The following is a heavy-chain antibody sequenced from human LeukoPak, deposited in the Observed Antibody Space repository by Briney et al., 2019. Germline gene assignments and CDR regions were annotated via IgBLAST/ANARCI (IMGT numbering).Heavy chain of an antibody. V-gene: IGHV3-23*01. CDR1: GFTFSSYA. Sequence: PGGSLRLSCAASGFTFSSYAMSWVRQAPGKGLECVSAISSGGGSTYYADSVKGRFTISRDNSKNTLYLQMNSLRAEDTAAYYCARDYTYYYDSSGYCFDYWGQGTLVTVSS. CDR3: ARDYTYYYDSSGYCFDY. J-gene: IGHJ4*02. D-gene: IGHD3-22*01. CDR2: ISSGGGST.